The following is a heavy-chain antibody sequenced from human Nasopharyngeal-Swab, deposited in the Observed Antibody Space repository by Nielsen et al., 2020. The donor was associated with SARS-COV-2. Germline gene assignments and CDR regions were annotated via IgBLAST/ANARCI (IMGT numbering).Heavy chain of an antibody. CDR1: GFTFSSYA. Sequence: LSLTCAASGFTFSSYAMSWVRQAPGKGLEWVSAISGSGGSTYYADSVKGRFTISRDNSKNTLYLQMNSLRAEDTAVYYCAKGYGSGSYPDSLDVWGKGTTVTVSS. V-gene: IGHV3-23*01. D-gene: IGHD3-10*01. CDR3: AKGYGSGSYPDSLDV. J-gene: IGHJ6*04. CDR2: ISGSGGST.